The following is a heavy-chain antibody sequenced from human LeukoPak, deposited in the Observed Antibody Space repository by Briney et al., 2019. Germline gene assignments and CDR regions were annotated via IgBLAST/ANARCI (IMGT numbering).Heavy chain of an antibody. CDR1: GYTFTIYG. V-gene: IGHV1-18*01. Sequence: ASVKVSCKASGYTFTIYGISWVPQAPGQGLEWMGWISAYNGVTNYAQNLLGRLTLTTDTSTSTAYMELRSLRSDDTAVYYCARDTRLKSDGMDVWGQGTTVTVSS. CDR2: ISAYNGVT. J-gene: IGHJ6*02. CDR3: ARDTRLKSDGMDV. D-gene: IGHD3-10*02.